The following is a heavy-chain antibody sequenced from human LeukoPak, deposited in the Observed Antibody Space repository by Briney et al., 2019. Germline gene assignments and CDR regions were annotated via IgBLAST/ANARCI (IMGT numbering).Heavy chain of an antibody. D-gene: IGHD2-21*01. V-gene: IGHV3-23*01. Sequence: GGSLRLSCAASEFTFSNYAMSWVRQAPGNWLEWVSSIGGSATTTYYADSVKGRFTISRDNSKNTLYLQMNSLRAEDTAVYFCTKVFSYWSPFQHWGQGTLVTVSS. J-gene: IGHJ1*01. CDR3: TKVFSYWSPFQH. CDR1: EFTFSNYA. CDR2: IGGSATTT.